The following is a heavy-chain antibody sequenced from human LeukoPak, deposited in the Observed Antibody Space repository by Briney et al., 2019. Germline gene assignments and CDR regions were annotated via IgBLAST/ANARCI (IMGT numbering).Heavy chain of an antibody. J-gene: IGHJ4*02. Sequence: GESLKISCKGSGFSLTNYWIARVRQMPGQGLEWRGIIHPGDSETRYTPAFQGQVTISADKSNTTAYLQWSSLKASDTAIYYCARRQWAAYAIGDYWGQGTLVTVSS. CDR3: ARRQWAAYAIGDY. CDR2: IHPGDSET. V-gene: IGHV5-51*01. D-gene: IGHD2-8*01. CDR1: GFSLTNYW.